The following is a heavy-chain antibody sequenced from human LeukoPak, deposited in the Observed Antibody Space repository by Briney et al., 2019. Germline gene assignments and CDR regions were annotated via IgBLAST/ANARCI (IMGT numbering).Heavy chain of an antibody. D-gene: IGHD1-14*01. CDR1: GFTFSTRA. V-gene: IGHV3-33*01. CDR2: IWNDGNNK. CDR3: ARGTQPSITTTINLFDS. J-gene: IGHJ4*02. Sequence: PGKSLRLSCSAAGFTFSTRAMHWVRQAPGKGLEWVAAIWNDGNNKNYAESVEGRFTISRDTSRNTMRLQMDSLRVDDTAVYYCARGTQPSITTTINLFDSWGQGTLVTVSS.